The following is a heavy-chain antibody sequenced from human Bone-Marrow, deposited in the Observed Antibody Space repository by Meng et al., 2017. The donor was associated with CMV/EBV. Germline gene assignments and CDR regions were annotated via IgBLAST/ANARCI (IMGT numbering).Heavy chain of an antibody. Sequence: GESLKISCAASGFTFSAYAMHWVRQAPGKGLEWVAVTWYDGNYEYYADSVEGRFTISRDNSKNTLYLQMNSLRADDTAVYYCAKRRWLQRGTELDYWGQGTLVTVSS. D-gene: IGHD5-24*01. CDR1: GFTFSAYA. J-gene: IGHJ4*02. V-gene: IGHV3-33*03. CDR2: TWYDGNYE. CDR3: AKRRWLQRGTELDY.